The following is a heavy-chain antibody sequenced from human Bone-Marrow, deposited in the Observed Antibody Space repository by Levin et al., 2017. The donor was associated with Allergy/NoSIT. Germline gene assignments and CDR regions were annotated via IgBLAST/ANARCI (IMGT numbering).Heavy chain of an antibody. CDR3: ARFSGGTYDYVWGSYRWGYYFDY. D-gene: IGHD3-16*02. V-gene: IGHV1-18*01. Sequence: ASVKVSCKASGYTFTSYGISWVRQAPGQGLEWMGWISAYNGNTNYAQKLQGRVTMTTDTSTSTAYMELRSLRSDDTAVYYCARFSGGTYDYVWGSYRWGYYFDYWGQGTLVTVSS. CDR2: ISAYNGNT. CDR1: GYTFTSYG. J-gene: IGHJ4*02.